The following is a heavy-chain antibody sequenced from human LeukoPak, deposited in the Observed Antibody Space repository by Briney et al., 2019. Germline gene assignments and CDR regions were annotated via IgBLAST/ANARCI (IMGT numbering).Heavy chain of an antibody. Sequence: GASVKVSCKASGYTFTGYGISWVRQAPGQGLEWMGWISAYNGNTNYAQKLQGRVTMTTDTSTSTAYMELRSLRSDDTAVYYCARDLNYGSGSYYSMQYIYYYYYGMDVWGQGTTVTVSS. D-gene: IGHD3-10*01. CDR2: ISAYNGNT. CDR1: GYTFTGYG. CDR3: ARDLNYGSGSYYSMQYIYYYYYGMDV. V-gene: IGHV1-18*01. J-gene: IGHJ6*02.